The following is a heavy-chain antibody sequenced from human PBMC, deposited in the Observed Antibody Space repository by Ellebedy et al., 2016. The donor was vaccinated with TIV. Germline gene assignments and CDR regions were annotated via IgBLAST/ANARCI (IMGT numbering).Heavy chain of an antibody. D-gene: IGHD3-16*01. J-gene: IGHJ6*02. CDR1: GFTFSSYW. Sequence: LSLTCAASGFTFSSYWMYWVRQAPGKGLEWVSRMKGDGSSVTYADSVKGRFTISSDNAKNTLYLQMDSLRVEDTAVYYCARMMISFGGVHNMDVWGQGTTVTVSS. CDR2: MKGDGSSV. V-gene: IGHV3-74*01. CDR3: ARMMISFGGVHNMDV.